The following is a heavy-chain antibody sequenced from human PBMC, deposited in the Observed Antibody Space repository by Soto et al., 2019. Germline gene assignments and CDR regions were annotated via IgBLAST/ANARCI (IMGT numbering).Heavy chain of an antibody. J-gene: IGHJ5*02. CDR1: GGSISSSY. CDR2: IYDDGSA. D-gene: IGHD2-15*01. V-gene: IGHV4-59*01. Sequence: ATLSLTCTVSGGSISSSYWSWIRQPPGKGLEWLAYIYDDGSANYNPSLKSRATISLDMSKNQFSLKLTSVTAADTAVYYCARDKYGSCGSCRKNWFYTCGQGTLVTVS. CDR3: ARDKYGSCGSCRKNWFYT.